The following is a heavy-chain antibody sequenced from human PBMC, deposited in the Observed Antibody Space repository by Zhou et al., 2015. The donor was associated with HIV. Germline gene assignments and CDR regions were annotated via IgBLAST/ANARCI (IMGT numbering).Heavy chain of an antibody. CDR1: GDTFSGAT. J-gene: IGHJ2*01. CDR3: VRETLEGNRWGPQRERGNWYFDL. V-gene: IGHV1-69*04. CDR2: IIPILGVT. Sequence: QVQLVQSGAEVKKPGSSVKVSCEASGDTFSGATISWVRQAPGQGLEWMGRIIPILGVTDYAQKFQRRFTITADTSATTASMELSSLTSGDTALYYCVRETLEGNRWGPQRERGNWYFDLWGRGTLVTVSA. D-gene: IGHD3-16*01.